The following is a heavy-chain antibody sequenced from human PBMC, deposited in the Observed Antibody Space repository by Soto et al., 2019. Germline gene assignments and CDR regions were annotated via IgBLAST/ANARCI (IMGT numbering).Heavy chain of an antibody. V-gene: IGHV3-23*01. J-gene: IGHJ4*02. CDR2: LSNTGRRT. CDR1: VFPFGVNA. Sequence: EVQVLESGGGLVQPGGSLRLSCVVSVFPFGVNAMSWVRQAPGKGLEWVSGLSNTGRRTSYADSVKGRFIISRDNSENTVYLQMNSLRVEDTAVYYCATEMGATQGPFDNWGQGTLVTVSS. D-gene: IGHD1-26*01. CDR3: ATEMGATQGPFDN.